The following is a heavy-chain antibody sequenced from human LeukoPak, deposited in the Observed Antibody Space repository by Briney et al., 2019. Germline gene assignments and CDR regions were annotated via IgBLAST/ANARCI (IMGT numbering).Heavy chain of an antibody. V-gene: IGHV1-8*03. CDR1: GYTFTSYD. D-gene: IGHD5-24*01. CDR2: MTPNSAYT. CDR3: ARGRDLYNFGYFDL. Sequence: ASVNVSCTASGYTFTSYDINWVRQATGQGLEWMGWMTPNSAYTGYAQKFQGRVTITRNTSITTAYMELSRLRFEDTAVYYCARGRDLYNFGYFDLWGRGTLVTVSS. J-gene: IGHJ2*01.